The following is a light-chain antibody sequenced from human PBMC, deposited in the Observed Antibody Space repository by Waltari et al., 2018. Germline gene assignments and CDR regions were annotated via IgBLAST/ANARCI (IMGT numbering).Light chain of an antibody. CDR3: QQYGSSPLYT. CDR2: GAS. Sequence: EIVLTQSPGTLSLSPGERATLSCRASQSVSNSYLAWYQQKPGQAPRLPIYGASSRATGIPDRFSGSGSGTDFTLTISRLEPEDFAVYYCQQYGSSPLYTFGQGTKLEIK. CDR1: QSVSNSY. V-gene: IGKV3-20*01. J-gene: IGKJ2*01.